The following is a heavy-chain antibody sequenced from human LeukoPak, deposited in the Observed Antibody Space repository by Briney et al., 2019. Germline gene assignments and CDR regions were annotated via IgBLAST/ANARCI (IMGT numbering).Heavy chain of an antibody. Sequence: SVKVSCKASGYPFSNYDINWVRQATGQGLEWMGWIKPNSGYTAYAQKFLGRVTITRNTSISTVYMELSSLASEDTAVYYCAREGLGATGFGPYSYFYYYMDVWAKGPRSPSP. V-gene: IGHV1-8*03. D-gene: IGHD1-26*01. CDR2: IKPNSGYT. J-gene: IGHJ6*03. CDR3: AREGLGATGFGPYSYFYYYMDV. CDR1: GYPFSNYD.